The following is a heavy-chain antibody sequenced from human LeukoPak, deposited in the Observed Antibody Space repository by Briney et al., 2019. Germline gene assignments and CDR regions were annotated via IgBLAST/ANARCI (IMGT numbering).Heavy chain of an antibody. J-gene: IGHJ5*02. CDR2: IYYSGNT. Sequence: SETLSLTCTVSGGSISSYYWSWIRQPPGKGLEWIGYIYYSGNTNYNPSLKSRVTISVDTSKNQFSLKLSSVTAADTAVYYCARLWSEGNWENWFDPWGRGTLVTVSS. D-gene: IGHD3-3*01. CDR3: ARLWSEGNWENWFDP. CDR1: GGSISSYY. V-gene: IGHV4-59*01.